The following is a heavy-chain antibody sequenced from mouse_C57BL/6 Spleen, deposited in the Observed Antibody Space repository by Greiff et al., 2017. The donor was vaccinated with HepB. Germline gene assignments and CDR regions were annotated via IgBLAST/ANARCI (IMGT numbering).Heavy chain of an antibody. V-gene: IGHV1-69*01. D-gene: IGHD2-5*01. CDR3: ARGDSNFDY. CDR2: IDPSDSYT. Sequence: VQLKQPGAELVMPGASVKLSCKASGYTFTSYWMHWVKQRPGQGLEWIGEIDPSDSYTNYNQKFKGKSTLTVDKSSSTAYMQLSSLTSEDSAVYYCARGDSNFDYWGQGTTLTVSS. J-gene: IGHJ2*01. CDR1: GYTFTSYW.